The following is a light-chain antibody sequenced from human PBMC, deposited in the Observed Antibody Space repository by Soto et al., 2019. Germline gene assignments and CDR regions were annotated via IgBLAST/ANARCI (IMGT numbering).Light chain of an antibody. Sequence: QSVLTQPASVSGSPGRSVTISCTGTSSDVGDFNYVSWYQHLPGRAPKLIIYDVTNRPSGISYRFSASKSGRTASLTISGLQAEDEADYYCSSYSSSTTHVVLGGGTKLTVL. J-gene: IGLJ2*01. V-gene: IGLV2-14*03. CDR2: DVT. CDR3: SSYSSSTTHVV. CDR1: SSDVGDFNY.